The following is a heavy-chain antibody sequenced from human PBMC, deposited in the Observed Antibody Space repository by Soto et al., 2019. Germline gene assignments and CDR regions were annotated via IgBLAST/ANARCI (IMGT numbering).Heavy chain of an antibody. CDR3: AKVISTGIHRGYLDY. CDR1: GFTFSNNA. J-gene: IGHJ4*02. D-gene: IGHD3-10*01. Sequence: GGSLRLSCAASGFTFSNNAMSWVRQAPGKGLEWVSLIGDSGGMPYYPESVKGRFTISRDTSRNTLYLQMNSLRVEDTAVYYCAKVISTGIHRGYLDYWGQGTLVTVSS. CDR2: IGDSGGMP. V-gene: IGHV3-23*01.